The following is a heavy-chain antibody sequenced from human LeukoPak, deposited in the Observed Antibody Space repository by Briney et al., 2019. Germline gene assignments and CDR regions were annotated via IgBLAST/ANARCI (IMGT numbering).Heavy chain of an antibody. Sequence: SETLSLTCTVSGGSISSYYWSWIRQPPGKGLEWIGYIYYSGSTNYHPSLESRVSMSVDMSKSQFSLNLRSVTAADTAVYYCARAGGDSYGYPADFDYWGQGTLVTVSS. CDR2: IYYSGST. V-gene: IGHV4-59*12. J-gene: IGHJ4*02. CDR3: ARAGGDSYGYPADFDY. D-gene: IGHD5-18*01. CDR1: GGSISSYY.